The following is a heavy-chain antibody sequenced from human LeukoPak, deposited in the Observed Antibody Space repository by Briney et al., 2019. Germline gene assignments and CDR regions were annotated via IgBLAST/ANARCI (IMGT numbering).Heavy chain of an antibody. V-gene: IGHV3-21*01. D-gene: IGHD2-21*02. CDR1: GFTFSSYN. J-gene: IGHJ4*02. CDR2: ISGGSSYI. CDR3: ARGDGGSFDY. Sequence: GGSLRLSCAASGFTFSSYNMNWVRQAPGKGLEWVSSISGGSSYIFYADSVKGRFTISRDNAKNSLYLQMNSLRAEDTAVYYWARGDGGSFDYWGQGTLVTVSS.